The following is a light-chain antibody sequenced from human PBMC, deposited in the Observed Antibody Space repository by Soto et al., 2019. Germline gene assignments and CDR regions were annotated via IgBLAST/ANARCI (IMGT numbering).Light chain of an antibody. CDR1: QSISGW. V-gene: IGKV1-5*01. CDR2: DAS. J-gene: IGKJ1*01. Sequence: DVQMTQSPSTLSASVGDRVTITCRASQSISGWLAWYQQRPGKAPKLLIYDASILESGVSGRFSGSGSGTEFTLTISSLQPDDFATYYCQQYNSNSWTFGQGTKVEIK. CDR3: QQYNSNSWT.